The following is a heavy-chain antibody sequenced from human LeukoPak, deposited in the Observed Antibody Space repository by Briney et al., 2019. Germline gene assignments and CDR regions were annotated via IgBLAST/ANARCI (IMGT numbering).Heavy chain of an antibody. J-gene: IGHJ3*02. CDR3: ASSYGDYLAFDI. CDR1: GGSISSSNW. V-gene: IGHV4-4*02. Sequence: PSGTLSLTCAVSGGSISSSNWWSWVRQPPGKGLEWIGEIYHSGSTNYNPSLKSRVTISVDKSKSQFSLKLSSVTAADTAVYYCASSYGDYLAFDIWGPGTIVTVSS. CDR2: IYHSGST. D-gene: IGHD4-17*01.